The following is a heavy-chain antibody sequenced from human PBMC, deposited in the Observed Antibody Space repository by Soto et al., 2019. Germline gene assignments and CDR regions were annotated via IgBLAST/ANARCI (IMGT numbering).Heavy chain of an antibody. V-gene: IGHV1-2*02. CDR1: GYTFTGYY. Sequence: QVQLVQSGAEVKKPGASVKVSCKASGYTFTGYYMHWVRQAPGQGLEWMGWINPNSGGTNYAQKFQGRVTMTRDTSISTAYMDLSRLRSDDTAVSYCPRVKEWPASTWYGMDVWGQGTTVTVSS. D-gene: IGHD1-26*01. CDR2: INPNSGGT. CDR3: PRVKEWPASTWYGMDV. J-gene: IGHJ6*02.